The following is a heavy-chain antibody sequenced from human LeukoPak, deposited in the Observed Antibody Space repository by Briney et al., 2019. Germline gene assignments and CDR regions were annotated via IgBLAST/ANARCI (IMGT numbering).Heavy chain of an antibody. Sequence: LSLTCAVYGGSFSGYYWSWIRQPPGKGLEWVSGISWNSDSIGYADSVKGRFTISRDNAKNSLYLQMNSLRAEDTAVYYCARDSLWFGELXGYYYGMDV. CDR3: ARDSLWFGELXGYYYGMDV. D-gene: IGHD3-10*01. V-gene: IGHV3-11*01. CDR1: GGSFSGYY. CDR2: ISWNSDSI. J-gene: IGHJ6*01.